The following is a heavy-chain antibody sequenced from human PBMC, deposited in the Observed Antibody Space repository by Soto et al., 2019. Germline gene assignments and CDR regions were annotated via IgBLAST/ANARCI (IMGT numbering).Heavy chain of an antibody. CDR3: AKGTYYYGSAPYYFDY. V-gene: IGHV3-23*01. Sequence: GGSLRLSCAASGFTFSSYAMSWVRQAPGKGLEWVSGISDSGGSTYHADSVKGRFTISRDNSKNTLYLQMNSLRAEDTAVYYCAKGTYYYGSAPYYFDYWGQGTLVTVSS. CDR2: ISDSGGST. D-gene: IGHD3-10*01. J-gene: IGHJ4*02. CDR1: GFTFSSYA.